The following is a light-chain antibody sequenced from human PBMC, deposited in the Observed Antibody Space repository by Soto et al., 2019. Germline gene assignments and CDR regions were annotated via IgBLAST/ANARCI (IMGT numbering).Light chain of an antibody. CDR2: DVS. V-gene: IGLV2-14*01. CDR1: SSDVGGYNY. J-gene: IGLJ1*01. Sequence: ALTQPASVSGSPGQSITISCTGTSSDVGGYNYVSWYQQHPDKAPKLMIYDVSNRPSGVSNRFSGSNSGNTASLTISALQAEDETDYYCCSYTSHNTYVFGTGTKVT. CDR3: CSYTSHNTYV.